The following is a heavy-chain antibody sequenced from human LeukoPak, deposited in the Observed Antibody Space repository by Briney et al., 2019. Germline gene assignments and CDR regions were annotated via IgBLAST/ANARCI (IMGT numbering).Heavy chain of an antibody. CDR1: GFTVSSNY. V-gene: IGHV3-66*02. Sequence: PGGSPRLSCAASGFTVSSNYMSWVRQAPGKGLEWVSVIYSGGSTYYADSVKGRFTISRDNSKNTLYLQMNSLRAEDTAVYYCARDLRMITFGGVIAQGDYWGQGTLVTVSS. CDR2: IYSGGST. J-gene: IGHJ4*02. CDR3: ARDLRMITFGGVIAQGDY. D-gene: IGHD3-16*02.